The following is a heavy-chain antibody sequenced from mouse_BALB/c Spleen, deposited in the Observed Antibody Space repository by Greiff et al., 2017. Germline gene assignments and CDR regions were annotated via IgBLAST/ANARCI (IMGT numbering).Heavy chain of an antibody. CDR2: INPSNGRT. CDR1: GYTFTSYW. V-gene: IGHV1S81*02. D-gene: IGHD1-3*01. Sequence: QVQLQQSGAELVKPGASVKLSCKASGYTFTSYWMHWVKQRPGQGLEWIGEINPSNGRTNYNEKFKSKATLTVDKSSSTAYMQLSSLTSEDSAVYYCARSGSNYFDDWGQGTTLTVSS. J-gene: IGHJ2*01. CDR3: ARSGSNYFDD.